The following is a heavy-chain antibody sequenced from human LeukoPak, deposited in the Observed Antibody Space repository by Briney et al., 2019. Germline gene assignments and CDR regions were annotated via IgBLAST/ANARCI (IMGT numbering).Heavy chain of an antibody. CDR3: AGEKFDI. CDR1: GFSFSKYA. J-gene: IGHJ3*02. CDR2: ISKDGSMR. V-gene: IGHV3-30*04. Sequence: GGSLRLSCAASGFSFSKYAMDWVRQAPGKGLEWVAIISKDGSMRYYADSVKGRFTVSRDNSNNTLSLQMNSLKSGDTAVYYCAGEKFDIWGQGTMVTVSA.